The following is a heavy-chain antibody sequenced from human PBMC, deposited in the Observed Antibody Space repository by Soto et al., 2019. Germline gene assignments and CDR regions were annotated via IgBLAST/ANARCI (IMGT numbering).Heavy chain of an antibody. CDR2: LNSDGSTT. CDR3: ARGIKNYYGMDV. CDR1: GFTFSSYW. J-gene: IGHJ6*02. Sequence: EVQVVESGGGLVQPGGSLRLSCAASGFTFSSYWMHWVRQVPGKGLVWVSRLNSDGSTTNYADSVKGRFTIFRDNARNTLSLQMNILRADDTAVYYCARGIKNYYGMDVWGQGTTVTVSS. D-gene: IGHD2-21*01. V-gene: IGHV3-74*01.